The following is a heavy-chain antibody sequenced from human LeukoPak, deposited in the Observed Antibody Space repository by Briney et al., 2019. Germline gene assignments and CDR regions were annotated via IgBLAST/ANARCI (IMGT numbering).Heavy chain of an antibody. CDR2: ISDTDDRT. Sequence: GGSLRLSCAASGFTVSSYDMSWVRQDPGKGLEWVSAISDTDDRTYYADSVKGRFTISRDNSKNTLYLQMNSLRGEDAAVYYCAKVTWSTAGTTPYVCWGQGTLVTVSS. CDR3: AKVTWSTAGTTPYVC. CDR1: GFTVSSYD. J-gene: IGHJ4*02. V-gene: IGHV3-23*01. D-gene: IGHD1-1*01.